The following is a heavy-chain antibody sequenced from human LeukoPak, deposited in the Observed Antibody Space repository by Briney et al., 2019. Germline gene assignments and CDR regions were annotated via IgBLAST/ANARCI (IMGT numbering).Heavy chain of an antibody. Sequence: TSVKVSCKASGYTFTCYYMHWVRHAPGQGLEWMGWINPNSGGTNYAQKFQGRVTMTRDTSISTAYMELSRLRSDDTAVYYCARGWIRGISPTAYWGQGTLVTVSS. J-gene: IGHJ4*02. V-gene: IGHV1-2*02. CDR1: GYTFTCYY. CDR3: ARGWIRGISPTAY. D-gene: IGHD3-10*01. CDR2: INPNSGGT.